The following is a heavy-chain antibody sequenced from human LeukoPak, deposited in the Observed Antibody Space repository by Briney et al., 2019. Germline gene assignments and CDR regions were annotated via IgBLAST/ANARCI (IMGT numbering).Heavy chain of an antibody. Sequence: GGSLRLSCAASGNYWMHWVRQAPGKGLVWVSHVNSDGSWTSHADSVKGRFTIYKDNAKSTVYLQMNNLRTEDTAVYYCVSFYETNWGRGTLVTVSS. J-gene: IGHJ4*02. CDR3: VSFYETN. CDR1: GNYW. CDR2: VNSDGSWT. V-gene: IGHV3-74*01. D-gene: IGHD2-2*01.